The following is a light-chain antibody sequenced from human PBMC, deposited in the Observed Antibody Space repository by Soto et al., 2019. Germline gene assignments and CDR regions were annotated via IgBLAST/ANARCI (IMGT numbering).Light chain of an antibody. Sequence: EIVLTQSPATLSLSLGERATLSCRASQNINTYLVWYQQKPGQAPRLLLYDTSKRATGIPDRFSGSGSGTDFTLTISSLAPEDFALYYCQQRRSWPRAFGGGTKVEIK. CDR1: QNINTY. CDR3: QQRRSWPRA. V-gene: IGKV3-11*01. J-gene: IGKJ4*01. CDR2: DTS.